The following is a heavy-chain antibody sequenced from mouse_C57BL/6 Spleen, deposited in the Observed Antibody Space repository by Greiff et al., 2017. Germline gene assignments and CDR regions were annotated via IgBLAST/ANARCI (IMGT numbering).Heavy chain of an antibody. J-gene: IGHJ2*01. CDR1: GYTFTSYC. Sequence: QVQLQQSGPELVKPGASVKLSCKASGYTFTSYCMHWVKQRPGQGLEWIGNINPSNGGTNYNEKFKSKTTLTVEKSSSTAYMQLSCLTSEDSAIYYCARGEEGYLDYWGQGTTLTVSS. CDR2: INPSNGGT. V-gene: IGHV1-53*01. CDR3: ARGEEGYLDY.